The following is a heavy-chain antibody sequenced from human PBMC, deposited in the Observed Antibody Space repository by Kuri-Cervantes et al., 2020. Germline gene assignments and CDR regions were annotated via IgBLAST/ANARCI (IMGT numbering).Heavy chain of an antibody. J-gene: IGHJ4*02. CDR2: INHSGST. V-gene: IGHV4-34*01. Sequence: SETLSLTCAVYGGAFRGYYWNWIRQSPGGGLEWIGEINHSGSTNYNPYLERRVTISVDTYENQFSLKMISVTAADTAVYYCGRTADSSGYEVFDYWGQGTLVTVSS. D-gene: IGHD3-22*01. CDR3: GRTADSSGYEVFDY. CDR1: GGAFRGYY.